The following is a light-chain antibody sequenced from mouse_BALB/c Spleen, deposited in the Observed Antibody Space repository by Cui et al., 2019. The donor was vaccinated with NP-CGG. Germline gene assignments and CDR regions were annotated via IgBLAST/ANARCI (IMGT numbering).Light chain of an antibody. Sequence: QAHVSQEFALPTSPGETVTLTCRSSTGAVTTSNYANWVQEKPDHLFTGLIGGTNNRAPGVPARFSGSLIGDKAALTITGAQTEDEAIYFCALWYSNHWVFGGGTKLTVL. J-gene: IGLJ1*01. CDR3: ALWYSNHWV. V-gene: IGLV1*01. CDR2: GTN. CDR1: TGAVTTSNY.